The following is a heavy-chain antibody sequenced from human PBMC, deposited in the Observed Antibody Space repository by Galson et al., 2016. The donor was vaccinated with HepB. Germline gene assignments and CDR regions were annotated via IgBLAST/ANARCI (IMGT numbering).Heavy chain of an antibody. V-gene: IGHV4-59*01. CDR1: GGSMSSYY. CDR3: AGDGGLAGGPPWGWFDP. J-gene: IGHJ5*02. Sequence: SETLSLTCNVSGGSMSSYYWSWIRQPPGKGLEWIGYIYYRGYTKYNPSLKSRVTISVDTSKKQFSLKLTRVTAADTAVYYCAGDGGLAGGPPWGWFDPRGQGTLVAVSS. D-gene: IGHD3-16*01. CDR2: IYYRGYT.